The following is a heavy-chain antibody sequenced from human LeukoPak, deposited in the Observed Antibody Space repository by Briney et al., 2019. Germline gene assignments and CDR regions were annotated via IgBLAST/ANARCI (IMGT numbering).Heavy chain of an antibody. Sequence: GGSLRLSCAASGFTLSGNSMNWLRQAPGKGLEWVSYISSSGSTIYYVDSVKGRFTISRDNAKNSLYLQMNSLRAEDTAVYYCAREGNWNDQDYWGQGTLVTVSS. J-gene: IGHJ4*02. V-gene: IGHV3-48*04. D-gene: IGHD1-20*01. CDR2: ISSSGSTI. CDR3: AREGNWNDQDY. CDR1: GFTLSGNS.